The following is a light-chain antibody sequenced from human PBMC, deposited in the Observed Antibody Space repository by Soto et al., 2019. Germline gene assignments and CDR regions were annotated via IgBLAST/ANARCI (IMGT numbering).Light chain of an antibody. Sequence: DIQMTQSPSTLSASVGDRVTITCQASQDISKNLNWYQQKPGKAPNLLIYDASDLERGVPSRFSGSGSGTDFTLTITSLQPEDVATYFCQQFDNLPFIFGQGTRLEI. V-gene: IGKV1-33*01. CDR3: QQFDNLPFI. CDR2: DAS. CDR1: QDISKN. J-gene: IGKJ5*01.